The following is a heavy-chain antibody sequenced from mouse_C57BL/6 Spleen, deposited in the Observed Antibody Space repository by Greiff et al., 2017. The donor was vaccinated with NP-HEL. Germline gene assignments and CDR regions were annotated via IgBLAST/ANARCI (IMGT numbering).Heavy chain of an antibody. J-gene: IGHJ3*01. CDR2: IYPGDGDT. Sequence: VKLMESGAELVKPGASVKISCKASGYAFSSYWMNWVKQRPGKGLEWIGQIYPGDGDTNYNGKFKGKATLTADKSSSTAYMQLSSLTSEDSAVYFCARDYGSSYWGQGTLVTVSA. CDR3: ARDYGSSY. V-gene: IGHV1-80*01. D-gene: IGHD1-1*01. CDR1: GYAFSSYW.